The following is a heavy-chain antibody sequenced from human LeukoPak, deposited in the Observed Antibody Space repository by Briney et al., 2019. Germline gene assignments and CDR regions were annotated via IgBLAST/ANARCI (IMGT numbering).Heavy chain of an antibody. D-gene: IGHD3-10*01. CDR1: GYTLTELS. V-gene: IGHV1-24*01. Sequence: GASVKVSCKVSGYTLTELSMHWVRQAPGKGLEWMGGFDPEDGETIYAQKFQGRVTMTEDTSTDTAYMELSSLRSEDTAVYYCATEKVTMVRGVPYYYYYGMDVWGQGTTVTVSS. CDR3: ATEKVTMVRGVPYYYYYGMDV. J-gene: IGHJ6*02. CDR2: FDPEDGET.